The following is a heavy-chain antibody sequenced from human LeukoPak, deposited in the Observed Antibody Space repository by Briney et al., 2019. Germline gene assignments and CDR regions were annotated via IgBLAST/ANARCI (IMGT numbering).Heavy chain of an antibody. CDR2: IANDGKTT. V-gene: IGHV3-30*18. D-gene: IGHD3-10*01. J-gene: IGHJ5*02. Sequence: GGSLRLSCAASGFTFSSFGMHWVRQAPGKGLEWVAVIANDGKTTSYADSVKGRFTISRDNSKNTLYLQMNSLRVEDAAVYYCTKGGLDSGNSWSAWFDPWGQGTLVTVSS. CDR1: GFTFSSFG. CDR3: TKGGLDSGNSWSAWFDP.